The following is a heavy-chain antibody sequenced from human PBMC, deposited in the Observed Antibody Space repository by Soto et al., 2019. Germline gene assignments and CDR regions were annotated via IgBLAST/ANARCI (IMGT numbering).Heavy chain of an antibody. J-gene: IGHJ4*02. Sequence: QVQLVESGGGVVQPGRSLRLSCAASGFTFSSYAMHWVRQAPGKGLEWVAVISYDGSNKYYADSVKGRFTISRDNSKNTLYLQMNSLRAEDTAVYYCASETSAVVYYFDYWGQGTLVTVSS. CDR3: ASETSAVVYYFDY. CDR1: GFTFSSYA. CDR2: ISYDGSNK. D-gene: IGHD6-19*01. V-gene: IGHV3-30-3*01.